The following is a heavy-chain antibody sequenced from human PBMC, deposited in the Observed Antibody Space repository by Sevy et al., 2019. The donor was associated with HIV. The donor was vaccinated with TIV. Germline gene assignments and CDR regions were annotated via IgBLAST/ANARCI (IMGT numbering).Heavy chain of an antibody. CDR1: GYTFTGYY. J-gene: IGHJ4*02. Sequence: ASVKVSCKASGYTFTGYYMNWVRQAPGQGLEWMGWINPNSGGTNYAQKFQGRVTMTRDTSISTAYMELSRLRSDDTAVCYCARAGYYGSQGGGPFDYWGQGTLVTVSS. D-gene: IGHD3-10*01. CDR3: ARAGYYGSQGGGPFDY. CDR2: INPNSGGT. V-gene: IGHV1-2*02.